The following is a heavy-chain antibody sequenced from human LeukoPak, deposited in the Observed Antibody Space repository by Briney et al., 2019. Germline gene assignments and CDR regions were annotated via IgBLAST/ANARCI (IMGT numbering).Heavy chain of an antibody. Sequence: GASVKVSCKASGYTFTGFYMHWVRQAPGQGLEWMGWINPHSADTGYAQKFLGRVTMTRDMSISTIYMELTRLRAEDTALYYCAKDIGIAAAGIDYWGQGTLVTVSS. CDR2: INPHSADT. J-gene: IGHJ4*02. CDR3: AKDIGIAAAGIDY. V-gene: IGHV1-2*02. CDR1: GYTFTGFY. D-gene: IGHD6-13*01.